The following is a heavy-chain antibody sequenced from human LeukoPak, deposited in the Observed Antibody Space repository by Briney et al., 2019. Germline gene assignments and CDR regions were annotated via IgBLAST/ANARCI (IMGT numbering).Heavy chain of an antibody. V-gene: IGHV4-39*07. CDR3: ASGRFYDFWSGYYWNF. Sequence: SETLSLTCTVSGGSISSSSYYWGWIRQPPGKGLEWIGSIYYSGSTYYNPSLKSRVTISVDTSKNQFSLKLSSVTAADTAVYYCASGRFYDFWSGYYWNFWGQGTLVTVSS. CDR1: GGSISSSSYY. D-gene: IGHD3-3*01. J-gene: IGHJ4*02. CDR2: IYYSGST.